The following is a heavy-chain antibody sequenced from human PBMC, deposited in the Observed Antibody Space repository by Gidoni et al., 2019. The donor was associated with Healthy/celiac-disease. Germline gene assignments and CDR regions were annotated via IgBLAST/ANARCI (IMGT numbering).Heavy chain of an antibody. Sequence: QVQLVPSGAEGKKPGASVKVSCKASGYTITGYYMHWVRPAPGQGLEWMGWINPNSGGTNYAQKFQGWVTMTRDTSISTAYMELSRLRSDDTAVYYCARCYCTNGVCPPPDYWGQGTLVTVSS. D-gene: IGHD2-8*01. CDR3: ARCYCTNGVCPPPDY. CDR1: GYTITGYY. V-gene: IGHV1-2*04. CDR2: INPNSGGT. J-gene: IGHJ4*02.